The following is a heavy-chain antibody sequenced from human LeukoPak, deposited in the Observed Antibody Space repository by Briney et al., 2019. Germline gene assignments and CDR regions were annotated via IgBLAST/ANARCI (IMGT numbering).Heavy chain of an antibody. D-gene: IGHD6-13*01. Sequence: GGSLRLSCAASGFTFSSYEMNWVRQAPGKGLEWVSYISSSGSTIYYADSVKGRFTISRDNAMNPLYLQMNSLRAEDTAVYYCARDRARIAAAGTGSGGFYWGQGTLVTVSS. V-gene: IGHV3-48*03. CDR1: GFTFSSYE. J-gene: IGHJ4*02. CDR2: ISSSGSTI. CDR3: ARDRARIAAAGTGSGGFY.